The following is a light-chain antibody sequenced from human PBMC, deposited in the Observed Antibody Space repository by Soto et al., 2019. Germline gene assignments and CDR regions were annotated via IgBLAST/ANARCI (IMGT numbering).Light chain of an antibody. J-gene: IGKJ1*01. V-gene: IGKV1-39*01. CDR2: AAS. CDR1: QSIGTS. Sequence: DIQLTQSPSSLSASIGDRVTIACRASQSIGTSLHWYQQKPGTAPKLLIYAASSLQGGVPSRFSGSGSVTDFTLTISGLQPEDSATYYCQQSYGTPRTFGQGTKVEVK. CDR3: QQSYGTPRT.